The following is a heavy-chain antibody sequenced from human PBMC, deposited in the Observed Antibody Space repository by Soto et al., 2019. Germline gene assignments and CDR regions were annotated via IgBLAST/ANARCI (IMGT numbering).Heavy chain of an antibody. Sequence: SETLSLTCIVSGDSIRSGRYYWSWIRQHPGEGLEWIGYIYYSGSTYYNPSLKSRVSISVDTSKNQFSLKLDSVTAADTAVYYCARDISGYDYMDVWGKGTTVTVSS. J-gene: IGHJ6*03. CDR3: ARDISGYDYMDV. D-gene: IGHD1-26*01. CDR1: GDSIRSGRYY. V-gene: IGHV4-31*03. CDR2: IYYSGST.